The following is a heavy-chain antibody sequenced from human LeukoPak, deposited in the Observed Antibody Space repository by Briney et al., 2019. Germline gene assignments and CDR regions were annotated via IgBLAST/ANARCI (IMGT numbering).Heavy chain of an antibody. Sequence: GASVKVSCKASGYTFTSYYMHWVRQAPGQGLEWMGIINPSGGSTSYAQKFQGRVTMTRDTSTSTVYMELSSLRSEDTAVYYCARGHITMVRGVIMTDDAFDIWGRGTMVTVSS. V-gene: IGHV1-46*01. D-gene: IGHD3-10*01. CDR1: GYTFTSYY. CDR3: ARGHITMVRGVIMTDDAFDI. CDR2: INPSGGST. J-gene: IGHJ3*02.